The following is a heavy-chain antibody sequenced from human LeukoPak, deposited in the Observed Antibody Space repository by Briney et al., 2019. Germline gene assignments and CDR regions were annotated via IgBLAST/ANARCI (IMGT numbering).Heavy chain of an antibody. Sequence: SETLSLTCTVSGGSISSYSWSWIRQPAGKGLEWIGRIYTSGSTKYNPFLTSRVTMSVDTSKNQFSLKLRSVTAADTAVYYCARAVHCSGGSCYFDYWGQGTLVTVSS. CDR1: GGSISSYS. CDR3: ARAVHCSGGSCYFDY. V-gene: IGHV4-4*07. J-gene: IGHJ4*02. CDR2: IYTSGST. D-gene: IGHD2-15*01.